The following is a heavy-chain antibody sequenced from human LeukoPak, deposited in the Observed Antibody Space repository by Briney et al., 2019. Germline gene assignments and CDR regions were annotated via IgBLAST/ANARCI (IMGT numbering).Heavy chain of an antibody. CDR1: EYTFTAYY. V-gene: IGHV1-2*02. CDR2: IDPNNGRT. J-gene: IGHJ4*02. CDR3: ARDRCGYALGCRGRDY. Sequence: ASVKVSCKASEYTFTAYYIHWVRQAPGQGLEWMGWIDPNNGRTNYARKFQGRVTMTRDTSISTAYMDLSGLTSDDTAVYYCARDRCGYALGCRGRDYWGQGTQVTVSS. D-gene: IGHD5-18*01.